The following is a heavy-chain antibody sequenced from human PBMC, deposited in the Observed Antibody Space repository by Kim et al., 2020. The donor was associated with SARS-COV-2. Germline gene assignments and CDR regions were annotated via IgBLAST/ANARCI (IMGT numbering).Heavy chain of an antibody. Sequence: SETLSLTCTVSGVSVSTGSYYWGWIRQPPGKGLEWIGHIYYSGRTNYNPSLKSRVTMSVDTSKNQFSLMLSSVTAADTAVYYCARAKNRSTPPSFDYWG. V-gene: IGHV4-61*01. CDR1: GVSVSTGSYY. D-gene: IGHD1-26*01. CDR2: IYYSGRT. CDR3: ARAKNRSTPPSFDY. J-gene: IGHJ4*01.